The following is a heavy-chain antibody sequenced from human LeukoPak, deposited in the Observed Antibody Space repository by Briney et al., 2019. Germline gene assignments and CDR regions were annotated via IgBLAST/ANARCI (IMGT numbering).Heavy chain of an antibody. Sequence: SVKVSFKASGGTFSSYAISWVRQAPGQGLEWMGGIIPIFGTANYAQKFQGRVTITADESTSTAYMELSSLRSEDTAVYYCARDETGTYNWFDPWGQGTLVTVSS. CDR2: IIPIFGTA. D-gene: IGHD1-1*01. V-gene: IGHV1-69*13. CDR1: GGTFSSYA. J-gene: IGHJ5*02. CDR3: ARDETGTYNWFDP.